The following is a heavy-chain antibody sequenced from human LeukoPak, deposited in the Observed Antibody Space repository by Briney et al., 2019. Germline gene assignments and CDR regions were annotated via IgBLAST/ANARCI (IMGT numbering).Heavy chain of an antibody. CDR3: ARARGEGSSGWGF. CDR2: IKPNIGGP. Sequence: ASVNVSCTASVFAFTVYYIHWVRQAPGQGIEWMGWIKPNIGGPNYAQEFPGRVTMTWDTSSSTAHMTWSRPRSDDTAVYYCARARGEGSSGWGFWGQGTLVTVSS. V-gene: IGHV1-2*02. CDR1: VFAFTVYY. J-gene: IGHJ4*02. D-gene: IGHD6-19*01.